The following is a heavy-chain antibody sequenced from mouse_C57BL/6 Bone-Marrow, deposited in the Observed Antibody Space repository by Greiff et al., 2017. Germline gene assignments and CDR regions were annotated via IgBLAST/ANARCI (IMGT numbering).Heavy chain of an antibody. J-gene: IGHJ2*01. CDR1: GFTFTDYY. CDR2: IRNKANGYTT. V-gene: IGHV7-3*01. Sequence: EVQLLESGGGLVQPGGSLSLSCAASGFTFTDYYMSWVRQPPGKALEWLGFIRNKANGYTTEYSASVKGRFTISRDNSQSILYLQMNALRAEESATEYCARGDSSPEYWGQGTTLTVSS. CDR3: ARGDSSPEY. D-gene: IGHD3-2*02.